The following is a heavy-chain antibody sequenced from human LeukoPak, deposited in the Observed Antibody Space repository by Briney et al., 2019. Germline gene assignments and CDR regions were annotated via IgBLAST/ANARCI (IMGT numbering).Heavy chain of an antibody. CDR3: AREYYDILNWVSWFDP. Sequence: SETLSLTCTVSGGSISSYYWSWLRQPPGKGLEWIGYIYYSGSTNYNPSLKSRVTISVDTSKNQFSLKLSSVTAADTAVYYCAREYYDILNWVSWFDPWGQGTLVTVSS. V-gene: IGHV4-59*01. J-gene: IGHJ5*02. CDR1: GGSISSYY. D-gene: IGHD3-9*01. CDR2: IYYSGST.